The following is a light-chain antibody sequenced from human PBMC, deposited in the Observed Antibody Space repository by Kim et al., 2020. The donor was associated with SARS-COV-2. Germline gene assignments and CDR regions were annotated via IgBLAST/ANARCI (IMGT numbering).Light chain of an antibody. V-gene: IGKV1-39*01. CDR1: QSISTY. CDR2: GAS. CDR3: QQSYTMPWT. Sequence: ASVGDRVTITCRASQSISTYLNWYQHKPGKAPKLLIYGASSLQSGVPSRFSGSGSGTEFTLTISSLQFEEIATYYCQQSYTMPWTFGQGTKVDIK. J-gene: IGKJ1*01.